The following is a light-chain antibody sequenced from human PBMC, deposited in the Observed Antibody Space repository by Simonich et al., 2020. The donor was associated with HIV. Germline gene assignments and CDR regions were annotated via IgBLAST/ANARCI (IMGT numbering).Light chain of an antibody. Sequence: DIQMTQSPSTLSASVGDRVTITCRASQSINNWLAWYQQRPGRAPKLLIYQASSLETGVPSRFSGSGSGTEFTLTISSLQPDDFATYYCQQANSFPPLFTFGPGTKVDIK. CDR3: QQANSFPPLFT. J-gene: IGKJ3*01. CDR2: QAS. V-gene: IGKV1-5*03. CDR1: QSINNW.